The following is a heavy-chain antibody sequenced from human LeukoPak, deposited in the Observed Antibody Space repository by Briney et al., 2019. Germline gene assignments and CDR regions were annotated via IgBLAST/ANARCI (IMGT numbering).Heavy chain of an antibody. D-gene: IGHD4-17*01. V-gene: IGHV3-74*01. CDR1: GFTFSSYS. Sequence: TGGSLRLSCAASGFTFSSYSMNWVRQAPGKGLEWVSRINPDGSSSNYADSVKGRFTMSRDNAKSMVYLQMDGLRAEDTAVFSCVRQAVSGDSGIAYWGRGVLVTVSS. CDR2: INPDGSSS. J-gene: IGHJ4*02. CDR3: VRQAVSGDSGIAY.